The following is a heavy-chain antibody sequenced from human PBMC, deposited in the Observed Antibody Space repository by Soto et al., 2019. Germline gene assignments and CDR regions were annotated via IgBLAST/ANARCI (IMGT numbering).Heavy chain of an antibody. D-gene: IGHD5-12*01. CDR2: IYYSGST. CDR3: ARAYDRPNSGYDWGY. CDR1: GGSVSSGSYY. V-gene: IGHV4-61*01. J-gene: IGHJ4*02. Sequence: SEPLSLTCTVSGGSVSSGSYYWSWIRQPPGKGLEWIGYIYYSGSTNYNPSLKSRVTISVDTSKRQFSLRLSSLTAADTAVYFCARAYDRPNSGYDWGYWGQGTPVTVSS.